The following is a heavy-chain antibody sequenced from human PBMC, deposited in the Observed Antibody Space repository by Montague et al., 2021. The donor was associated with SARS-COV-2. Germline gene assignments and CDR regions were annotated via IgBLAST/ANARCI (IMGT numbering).Heavy chain of an antibody. CDR2: IHHGGST. D-gene: IGHD3-10*01. Sequence: SETLSLTCAVHGGSFSTYSWNWIRQPPGKGLEWIGEIHHGGSTNYNPPLKSRVTISADTSKNQFSLKLTSVAAADTAVYYCARLGDGVVPSPILGVGPYYSYNYMGVWGNGTTVTVSS. CDR1: GGSFSTYS. CDR3: ARLGDGVVPSPILGVGPYYSYNYMGV. J-gene: IGHJ6*03. V-gene: IGHV4-34*01.